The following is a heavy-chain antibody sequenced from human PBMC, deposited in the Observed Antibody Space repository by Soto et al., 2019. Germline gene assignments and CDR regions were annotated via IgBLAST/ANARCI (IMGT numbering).Heavy chain of an antibody. V-gene: IGHV3-21*01. Sequence: EVQLVESGGGLVKPGGSLRLSCAASGFTFSSYSMNWVRQAPGKGLEWVSSISSSSSYIYYADSVKGRFTISRDNAKNSLYLQMNSLRAEDTAVYYSAWSSNHYYYYGMDVWGQGTTVTVSS. CDR2: ISSSSSYI. CDR3: AWSSNHYYYYGMDV. CDR1: GFTFSSYS. J-gene: IGHJ6*02.